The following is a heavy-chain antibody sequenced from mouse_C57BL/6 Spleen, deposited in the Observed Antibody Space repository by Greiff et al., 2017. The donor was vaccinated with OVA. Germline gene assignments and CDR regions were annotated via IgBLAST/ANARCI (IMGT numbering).Heavy chain of an antibody. CDR3: TRGSSYLYWYFDV. J-gene: IGHJ1*03. CDR1: GFTFSDAW. CDR2: IRNKANNHAT. Sequence: EVKLQESGGGLVQPGGSLTLSCAASGFTFSDAWMDWVRQSPEKGLEWVAEIRNKANNHATYYAESVKGRFTISRDDSKSSVYLQMNSLRAEDTGIYYCTRGSSYLYWYFDVWGTGTTVTVSS. D-gene: IGHD1-1*01. V-gene: IGHV6-6*01.